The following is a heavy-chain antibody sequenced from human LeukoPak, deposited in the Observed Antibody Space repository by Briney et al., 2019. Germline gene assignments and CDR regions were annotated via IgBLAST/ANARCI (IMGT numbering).Heavy chain of an antibody. CDR1: GFTFINYG. J-gene: IGHJ3*02. CDR3: ARAGLGYYGSGSYYRGHDAFDI. V-gene: IGHV3-30*03. D-gene: IGHD3-10*01. Sequence: GGSLRLSCAASGFTFINYGMHWVRQAPGKGLQCVAVISYDGSNKYYADSVKGRFTISRDNSKNTLYLQMNSLRADDTAVYYCARAGLGYYGSGSYYRGHDAFDIWGQGTMVTVSS. CDR2: ISYDGSNK.